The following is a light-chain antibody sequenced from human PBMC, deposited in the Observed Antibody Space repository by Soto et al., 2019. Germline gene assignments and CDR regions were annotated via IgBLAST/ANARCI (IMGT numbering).Light chain of an antibody. CDR2: DVS. CDR3: SSYTTRRSLV. Sequence: QSALTQPASVSASPGQSITISCTGTSSDVGGYNSVSWYQQHPGKAPRLMIFDVSNRPSGVSHRFSGSKSGNTASLTISGLQTEDEADYYCSSYTTRRSLVFGGGTKLTV. CDR1: SSDVGGYNS. J-gene: IGLJ2*01. V-gene: IGLV2-14*03.